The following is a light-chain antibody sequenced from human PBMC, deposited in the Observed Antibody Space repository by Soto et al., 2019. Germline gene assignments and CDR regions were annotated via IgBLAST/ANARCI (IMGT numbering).Light chain of an antibody. V-gene: IGLV2-14*02. CDR1: SSDVGGYIL. CDR2: EGT. Sequence: QSAPTQPASVSGSPGQSITISCTGTSSDVGGYILVSWYQQEPGKAPKLVIYEGTKRPSGVSNRFSGSKSGNTASLTISGLQAEDEADYYCCSYTTSSTYVFGTGTKVTVL. CDR3: CSYTTSSTYV. J-gene: IGLJ1*01.